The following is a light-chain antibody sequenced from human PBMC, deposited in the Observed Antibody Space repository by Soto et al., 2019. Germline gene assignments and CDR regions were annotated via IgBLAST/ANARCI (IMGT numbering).Light chain of an antibody. Sequence: QSVLTQPASVSGSPGQSITISCTGTSSDVGSYNLVSWYQQHPGKAPKLMIYEVTTRPSGVSNRFSGSKSGNTASLTISGLQAEDEADYSCCSYAGSNTFVFGTGTKLTVL. J-gene: IGLJ1*01. CDR1: SSDVGSYNL. CDR3: CSYAGSNTFV. V-gene: IGLV2-23*02. CDR2: EVT.